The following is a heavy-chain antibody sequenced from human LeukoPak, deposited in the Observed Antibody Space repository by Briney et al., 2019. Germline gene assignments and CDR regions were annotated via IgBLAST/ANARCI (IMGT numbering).Heavy chain of an antibody. Sequence: ASVKVSCKASGYTFTGYYMHWVRQAPGQGLEWMGWINPNSGGTNYAQKFQGRVTMTRDTSISTAYMELSRLRSDDTAVYYCARGWGSYYYYYYMAVGGKGTRVTIPS. V-gene: IGHV1-2*02. CDR3: ARGWGSYYYYYYMAV. CDR1: GYTFTGYY. D-gene: IGHD3-16*01. J-gene: IGHJ6*03. CDR2: INPNSGGT.